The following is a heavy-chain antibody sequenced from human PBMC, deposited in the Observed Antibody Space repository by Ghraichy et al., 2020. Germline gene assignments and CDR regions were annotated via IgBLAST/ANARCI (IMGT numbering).Heavy chain of an antibody. J-gene: IGHJ6*02. Sequence: ASVKVSCKASGYTFTSYDINWVRQATGQGLEWMGWMNPNSGNTGYAQKFQGRVTMTRNTSISTAYMELSSLRSEDTAVDYCARRPARITMIVVVITNNYGMDVWGQGTMVTVSS. V-gene: IGHV1-8*01. CDR2: MNPNSGNT. CDR1: GYTFTSYD. CDR3: ARRPARITMIVVVITNNYGMDV. D-gene: IGHD3-22*01.